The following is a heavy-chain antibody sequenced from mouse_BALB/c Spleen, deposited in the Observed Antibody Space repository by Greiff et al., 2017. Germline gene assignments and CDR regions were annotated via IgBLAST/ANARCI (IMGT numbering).Heavy chain of an antibody. J-gene: IGHJ2*01. CDR1: GYTFTSYW. CDR3: ARSVNRYYFDY. Sequence: QVQLQQPGAELVKPGAPVKLSCKASGYTFTSYWMNWVKQRPGRGLEWIGRIDPSDSETHYNQKFKDKATLTVDKSSSTAYIQLSSLTSEDSAVYYCARSVNRYYFDYWGQGTTLTVSS. CDR2: IDPSDSET. D-gene: IGHD2-14*01. V-gene: IGHV1-69*02.